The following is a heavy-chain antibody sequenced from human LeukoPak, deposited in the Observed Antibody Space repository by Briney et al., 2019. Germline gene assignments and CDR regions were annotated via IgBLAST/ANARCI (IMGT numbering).Heavy chain of an antibody. Sequence: SETLSLTCAVYGGSFSGYYWCWIRQPPGKGLEWIGEINHSGSTNYNPSLKSRVTISVDTSKNQFSLKLSSVTAADTAVYYCARGTLLGSSSSLLFDYWGQGTLVTVSS. CDR3: ARGTLLGSSSSLLFDY. CDR2: INHSGST. V-gene: IGHV4-34*01. CDR1: GGSFSGYY. D-gene: IGHD6-13*01. J-gene: IGHJ4*02.